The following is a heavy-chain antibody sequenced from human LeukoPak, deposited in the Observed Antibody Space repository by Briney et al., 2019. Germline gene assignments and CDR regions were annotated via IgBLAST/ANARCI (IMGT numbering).Heavy chain of an antibody. CDR2: INWNVGST. J-gene: IGHJ5*02. D-gene: IGHD2-21*02. CDR3: ARLNCGGDCYKNWFDP. V-gene: IGHV3-20*04. Sequence: SGGSLRLSCAASGFTFSSYGMHWVRQAPGKGLEWVSGINWNVGSTGYADSVKGRFTISREKAKNSLYLQMNSLRAEDTALYYCARLNCGGDCYKNWFDPWGQGTLVTVSS. CDR1: GFTFSSYG.